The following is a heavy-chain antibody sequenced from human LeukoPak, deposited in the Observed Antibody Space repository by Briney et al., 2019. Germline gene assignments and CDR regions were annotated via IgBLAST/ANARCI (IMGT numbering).Heavy chain of an antibody. Sequence: SETLSLTCAVSGGSISSYYWSWIRQPAGKGLEWSGRIYTSGSTNYNPSLKSRVTMSVDTSKNQFSLKLSSVTAADTAEYYCARDHDYGGNLFWFDPWGQGTLVTVSS. CDR1: GGSISSYY. J-gene: IGHJ5*02. CDR3: ARDHDYGGNLFWFDP. CDR2: IYTSGST. V-gene: IGHV4-4*07. D-gene: IGHD4-23*01.